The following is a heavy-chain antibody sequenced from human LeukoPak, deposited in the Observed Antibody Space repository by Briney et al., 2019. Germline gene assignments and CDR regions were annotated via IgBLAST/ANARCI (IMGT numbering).Heavy chain of an antibody. J-gene: IGHJ6*03. CDR1: GYTFTSYD. CDR2: MNPNSGNT. D-gene: IGHD1-26*01. CDR3: ARDGGGSGSFSDYYYYYYMDV. Sequence: ASVKVSCEASGYTFTSYDINWVRQATGQGLEWMGWMNPNSGNTGYAQKFQGRVTMTRNTSISTAYMELRSLRSDDTAVYYCARDGGGSGSFSDYYYYYYMDVWGKGTTVTVSS. V-gene: IGHV1-8*01.